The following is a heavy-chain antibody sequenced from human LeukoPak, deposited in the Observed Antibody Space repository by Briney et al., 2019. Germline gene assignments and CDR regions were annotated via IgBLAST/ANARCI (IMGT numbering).Heavy chain of an antibody. Sequence: GGSLRLSCAVSGFTASSNYMTWVRQAPGKGLEWVSVIYSGGSTYYADSVKGRFTISRDNAKNSLYLQMNSLRAEDTAVYYCARAGGVLRYFDWSLRGEDFDYWGQGTLVTVSS. CDR1: GFTASSNY. J-gene: IGHJ4*02. CDR3: ARAGGVLRYFDWSLRGEDFDY. D-gene: IGHD3-9*01. V-gene: IGHV3-66*01. CDR2: IYSGGST.